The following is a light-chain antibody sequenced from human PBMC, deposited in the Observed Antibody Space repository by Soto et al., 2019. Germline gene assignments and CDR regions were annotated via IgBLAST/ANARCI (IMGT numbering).Light chain of an antibody. J-gene: IGKJ1*01. CDR3: QHYNSYSEA. CDR1: QTISSW. Sequence: DIQMTQSPSTLSGSVGDRVTITCRASQTISSWLAWYQQKPGKAPKLLIYKASTLKSGVPSRFSGSGSGTEFTLTIISLQPDDFATYYCQHYNSYSEAFGPGTKVELK. V-gene: IGKV1-5*03. CDR2: KAS.